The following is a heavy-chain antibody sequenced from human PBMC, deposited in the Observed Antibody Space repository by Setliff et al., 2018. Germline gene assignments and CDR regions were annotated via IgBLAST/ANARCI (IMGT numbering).Heavy chain of an antibody. D-gene: IGHD3-3*01. CDR3: TRLYYTSRALYFDI. V-gene: IGHV4-61*09. J-gene: IGHJ4*02. Sequence: KTSETLSLTCAVSGASIRQTSYFWTWVRQPAGKGLEWIGHIYITGNPNVNPSLKSRVAMSLDNSGNQFSLNLQSVTAADTAVYYCTRLYYTSRALYFDIWGQGHPVPSPQ. CDR2: IYITGNP. CDR1: GASIRQTSYF.